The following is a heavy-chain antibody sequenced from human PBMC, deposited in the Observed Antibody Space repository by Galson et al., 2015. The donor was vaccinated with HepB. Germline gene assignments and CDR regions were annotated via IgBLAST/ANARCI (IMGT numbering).Heavy chain of an antibody. D-gene: IGHD1-26*01. CDR1: GFTFSSYS. CDR3: ARAQPSGSYCDY. J-gene: IGHJ4*02. CDR2: ISSSSSYI. V-gene: IGHV3-21*04. Sequence: SLRLSCAASGFTFSSYSMNWVRQAPGKGLEWVSSISSSSSYIYYADSVKGRFTISRDNAKNSLYLQMNSLRAEDTAVYYCARAQPSGSYCDYWGQGTLVTVSS.